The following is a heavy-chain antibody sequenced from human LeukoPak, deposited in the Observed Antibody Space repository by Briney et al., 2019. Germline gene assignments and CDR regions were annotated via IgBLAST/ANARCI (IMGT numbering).Heavy chain of an antibody. J-gene: IGHJ4*02. CDR3: AKAPYSSGRAPFHY. D-gene: IGHD6-19*01. V-gene: IGHV3-9*01. CDR1: GFTFDNYA. Sequence: GGSLRLSCAASGFTFDNYAMPWVRQAPGKGLEWVSGISWNSDSMGYADSVKGRFTISRDNAKNSLYLQMNSLRADDTAFYYCAKAPYSSGRAPFHYWGQGTLVTVSS. CDR2: ISWNSDSM.